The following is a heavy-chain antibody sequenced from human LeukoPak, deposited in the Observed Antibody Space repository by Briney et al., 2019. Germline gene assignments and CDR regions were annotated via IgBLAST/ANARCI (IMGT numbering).Heavy chain of an antibody. V-gene: IGHV4-59*12. CDR2: IYYSGST. CDR3: AREYQPYLDAFDI. CDR1: GGSISSYY. J-gene: IGHJ3*02. D-gene: IGHD2-2*01. Sequence: PSETLSLTCTVSGGSISSYYWSWIRQPPGKGLEWIGYIYYSGSTNYNPSLKSRVTISVDTSKNQFSLKLSSVTAADTAVYYCAREYQPYLDAFDIWGQGTMVTVSS.